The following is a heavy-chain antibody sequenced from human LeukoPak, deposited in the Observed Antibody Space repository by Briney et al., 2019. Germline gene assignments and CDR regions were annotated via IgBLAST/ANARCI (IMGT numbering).Heavy chain of an antibody. Sequence: SETLSLTCAVYGGSFSGYYWSWIRQPPGKGLEWIGEINHSGSTNYNPSLKSRVTISVDTSKNQFSLKLSSVTAADTAVYYCARDITPNGGPKNYFDYGGKGPLVTVPS. CDR1: GGSFSGYY. V-gene: IGHV4-34*01. CDR2: INHSGST. D-gene: IGHD7-27*01. CDR3: ARDITPNGGPKNYFDY. J-gene: IGHJ4*02.